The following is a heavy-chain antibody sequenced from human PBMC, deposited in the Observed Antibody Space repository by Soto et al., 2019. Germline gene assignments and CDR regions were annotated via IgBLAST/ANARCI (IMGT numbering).Heavy chain of an antibody. CDR2: ISTGSSYT. Sequence: QVLLVQSGAEVKKPGASVKVSCKASGYTFTSYGISWVRQAPGQGFEWMGWISTGSSYTNYAQNLQGRVTMTADTYTNTAYMELRSLRSNDTAIYYCARRNDYGDFWGQGTLVTVSS. CDR1: GYTFTSYG. J-gene: IGHJ4*02. V-gene: IGHV1-18*01. CDR3: ARRNDYGDF.